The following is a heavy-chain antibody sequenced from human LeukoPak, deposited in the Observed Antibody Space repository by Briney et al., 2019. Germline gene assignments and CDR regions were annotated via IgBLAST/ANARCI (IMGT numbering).Heavy chain of an antibody. CDR3: AREGGFYRPLDY. CDR1: GGPVINTNW. J-gene: IGHJ4*02. D-gene: IGHD3-3*01. CDR2: VRLDGRT. V-gene: IGHV4-4*02. Sequence: SETLSLTCGVSGGPVINTNWWTWVRQPPGKGLEWIGEVRLDGRTNYNPSLESRLTMSVDVSENQVSLKLTSVTAADTAVYYCAREGGFYRPLDYSGQGTLVTVSS.